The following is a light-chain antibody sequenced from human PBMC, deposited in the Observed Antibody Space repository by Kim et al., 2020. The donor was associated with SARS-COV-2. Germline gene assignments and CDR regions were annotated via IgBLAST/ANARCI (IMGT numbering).Light chain of an antibody. V-gene: IGLV2-14*03. CDR1: SSYVACYTY. CDR2: DFN. CDR3: SSYTSSSTWV. Sequence: LTCSCPGPSSYVACYTYVSWYQHHPGKAHKFMIYDFNKRPAVISNRFSGSKAVNPASLTISGLQAEDEADYYCSSYTSSSTWVFGGGTQLTVL. J-gene: IGLJ3*02.